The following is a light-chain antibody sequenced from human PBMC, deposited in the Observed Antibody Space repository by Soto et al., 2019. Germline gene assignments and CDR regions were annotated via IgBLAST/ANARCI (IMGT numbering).Light chain of an antibody. CDR1: QSVSSY. V-gene: IGKV3-11*01. CDR3: QQRSNWLT. CDR2: DAS. Sequence: EIVLTQSPATLSLSPGERGTVSCRASQSVSSYLAWYQQKPGQAPRLLIYDASNRATGIPARFSGSGSGTDFTLTISTLQPEDFAVYYCQQRSNWLTFGGGTKVEIK. J-gene: IGKJ4*01.